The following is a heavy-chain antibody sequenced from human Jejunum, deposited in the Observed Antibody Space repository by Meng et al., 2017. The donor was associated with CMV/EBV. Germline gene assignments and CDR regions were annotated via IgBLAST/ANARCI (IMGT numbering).Heavy chain of an antibody. CDR2: IYSGGTQ. CDR1: EFTVSNNY. Sequence: EVQLVVSGGGLAQPGGSVRLPWAASEFTVSNNYMSWVRQAPGKGLEWVSVIYSGGTQYYADSVKNRFTLSRDTSKNTVYLQMDSLRAEDTAVYYCAIWAGSTSSLRSFASWGQGTLGTVSS. J-gene: IGHJ5*01. V-gene: IGHV3-66*01. D-gene: IGHD6-6*01. CDR3: AIWAGSTSSLRSFAS.